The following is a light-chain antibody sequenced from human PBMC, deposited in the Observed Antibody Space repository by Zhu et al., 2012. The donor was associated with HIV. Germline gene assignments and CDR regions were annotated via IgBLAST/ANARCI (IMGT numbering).Light chain of an antibody. Sequence: EIVLTQSPGTLSLSPGERATLSCRASQSVSSNYLAWYQQKPGQAPRLLIYGASSRATGIPDRFSGSGSGTDFTLIISRLEPEDFALYYCQQYGSSPRTFGQGTKVEIK. CDR2: GAS. CDR1: QSVSSNY. V-gene: IGKV3-20*01. CDR3: QQYGSSPRT. J-gene: IGKJ1*01.